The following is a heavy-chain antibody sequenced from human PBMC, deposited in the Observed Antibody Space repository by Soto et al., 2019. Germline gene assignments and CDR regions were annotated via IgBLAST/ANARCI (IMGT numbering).Heavy chain of an antibody. Sequence: QVQLVESGGGVVQPGRSLRLSCAASGFTFSSYAMHWVRQAPGKGLEWVAVISYDGSNKYYADSVKGRFTISRDNSKNTLYLQMNSLRAEDTAVDYCARESGEVRAEALDYWGQGTLVTVSS. V-gene: IGHV3-30-3*01. D-gene: IGHD3-16*01. CDR3: ARESGEVRAEALDY. CDR2: ISYDGSNK. CDR1: GFTFSSYA. J-gene: IGHJ4*02.